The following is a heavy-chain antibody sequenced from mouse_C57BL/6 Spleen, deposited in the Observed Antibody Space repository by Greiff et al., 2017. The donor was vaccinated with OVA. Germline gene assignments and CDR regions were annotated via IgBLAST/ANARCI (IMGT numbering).Heavy chain of an antibody. D-gene: IGHD1-1*01. CDR1: GYTFTDYE. J-gene: IGHJ2*01. CDR3: TRGNYGSSYVDY. Sequence: QVQLQQSGAELVRPGASVTLSCKASGYTFTDYEMHWVKQTPVHGLEWIGAIDPETGGTAYNQKFKGKAILTADKSSSTAYMELRSLTSEDSAVYYCTRGNYGSSYVDYWGQGTTLTVSS. CDR2: IDPETGGT. V-gene: IGHV1-15*01.